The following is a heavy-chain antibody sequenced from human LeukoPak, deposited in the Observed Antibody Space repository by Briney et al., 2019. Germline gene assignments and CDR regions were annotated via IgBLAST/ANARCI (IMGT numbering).Heavy chain of an antibody. CDR1: GYTFTGYY. D-gene: IGHD6-13*01. Sequence: ASVKVSCKASGYTFTGYYMHWVRQAPGQGLEWMGWINPNSGGTNYPQNFQGRVTMTTDTSINTAYMELSRLISDDTAAYYCARGGTNSWYPAFDYWGQGTLVTVSS. CDR2: INPNSGGT. J-gene: IGHJ4*02. V-gene: IGHV1-2*02. CDR3: ARGGTNSWYPAFDY.